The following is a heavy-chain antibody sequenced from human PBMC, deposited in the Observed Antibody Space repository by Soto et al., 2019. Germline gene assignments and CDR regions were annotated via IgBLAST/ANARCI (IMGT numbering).Heavy chain of an antibody. Sequence: PGGSLRLSCTASGFTFGDYAMSWFRQAPGKGLEWVGFIRSKAYGGTTEYAASVKGRFTISRDDSKSIAYLQMNSLKTEDTAVYYCTREIDGGIAAGGVYWGQGTLVTVSS. CDR2: IRSKAYGGTT. CDR1: GFTFGDYA. CDR3: TREIDGGIAAGGVY. J-gene: IGHJ4*02. V-gene: IGHV3-49*03. D-gene: IGHD6-13*01.